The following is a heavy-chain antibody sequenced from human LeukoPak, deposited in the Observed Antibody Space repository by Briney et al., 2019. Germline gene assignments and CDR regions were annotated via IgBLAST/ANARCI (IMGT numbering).Heavy chain of an antibody. Sequence: GGFLRLSCAASGFTVSSNYMSWVRQAPGKGLEWVSVIYSGGSTYYADSVKGRFTISRDNSKNTLYLQMNSLRAEDTAVYYCARSWYNWNYVGAFDIWGQGTMVTVSS. V-gene: IGHV3-66*01. CDR1: GFTVSSNY. CDR3: ARSWYNWNYVGAFDI. J-gene: IGHJ3*02. CDR2: IYSGGST. D-gene: IGHD1-7*01.